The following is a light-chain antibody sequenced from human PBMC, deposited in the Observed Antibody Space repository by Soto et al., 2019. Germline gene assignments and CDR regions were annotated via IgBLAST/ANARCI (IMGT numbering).Light chain of an antibody. CDR2: EVS. CDR3: SSYTCTSPLYV. Sequence: QSALTQPASVSGSPGQSITISCTGTSSDVGNYNYVSWYQQDPGKAPKLMIYEVSNRPSGVSNRFSGSKSGNTASLTISGLQAEDEADYYCSSYTCTSPLYVFGTGTKLTVL. V-gene: IGLV2-14*01. CDR1: SSDVGNYNY. J-gene: IGLJ1*01.